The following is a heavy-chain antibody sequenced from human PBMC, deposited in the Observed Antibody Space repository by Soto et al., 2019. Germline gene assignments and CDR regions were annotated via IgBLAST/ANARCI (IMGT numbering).Heavy chain of an antibody. Sequence: GGSLRLSCAASGFTFRSYAMHWVRQDPGKGLEWVAVIWYDGSNKYYADSVKGRFTISRDNSKNTLYLQMNSLRAEDTAVYYCARDQNYGSGYFDYWGQGTLVTVSS. CDR1: GFTFRSYA. D-gene: IGHD3-10*01. CDR2: IWYDGSNK. J-gene: IGHJ4*02. CDR3: ARDQNYGSGYFDY. V-gene: IGHV3-33*08.